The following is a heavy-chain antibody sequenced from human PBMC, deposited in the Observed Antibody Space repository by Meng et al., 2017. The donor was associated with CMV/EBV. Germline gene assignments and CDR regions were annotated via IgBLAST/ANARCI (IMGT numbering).Heavy chain of an antibody. Sequence: SETLSLTCAVYGGSFSGYYWSWIRQPPGKGLEWIGEINHSGSTNYNPSLKSRVTISVDTSKNQFSLKLSSVTAADTAVYYCARVMGHYYGSGSYPDWSQGTLVTVSS. J-gene: IGHJ4*02. CDR2: INHSGST. CDR3: ARVMGHYYGSGSYPD. D-gene: IGHD3-10*01. CDR1: GGSFSGYY. V-gene: IGHV4-34*01.